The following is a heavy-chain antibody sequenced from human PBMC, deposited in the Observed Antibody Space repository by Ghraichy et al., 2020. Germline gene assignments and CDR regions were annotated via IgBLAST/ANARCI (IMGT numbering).Heavy chain of an antibody. D-gene: IGHD1-7*01. J-gene: IGHJ4*02. CDR1: GYSFTTYW. V-gene: IGHV5-51*01. CDR3: ARLAGELLSTPYYIDH. Sequence: GESLNISCKASGYSFTTYWLGWVRQMPGKSLELMGIIYPGDSDTSYSPSFQGQVTISADKSINIAYLQWDSLKASDPAMYFCARLAGELLSTPYYIDHWGQGTLVTVSS. CDR2: IYPGDSDT.